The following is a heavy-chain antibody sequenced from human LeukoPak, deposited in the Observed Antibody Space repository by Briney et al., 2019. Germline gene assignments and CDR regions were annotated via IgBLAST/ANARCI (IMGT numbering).Heavy chain of an antibody. CDR3: ASFFCTSGLCYYLDY. V-gene: IGHV7-4-1*02. D-gene: IGHD2-8*01. J-gene: IGHJ4*02. CDR2: INTNTGNP. Sequence: GASAKVSCKASGYTFTSNALGWVRQAPGQGLEWMGWINTNTGNPTYAQGFTGRFVFSLDTSDNTAYLQISSLQAEDTAVYYCASFFCTSGLCYYLDYWGQGTLVTVSS. CDR1: GYTFTSNA.